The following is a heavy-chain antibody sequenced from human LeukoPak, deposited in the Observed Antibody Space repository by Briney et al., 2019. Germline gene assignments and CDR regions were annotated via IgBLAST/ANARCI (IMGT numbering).Heavy chain of an antibody. CDR3: TTGERFFDWLFEF. J-gene: IGHJ4*02. CDR1: GDTLTELS. Sequence: ASVKVSCKISGDTLTELSIHWVRLAPGKGLEWMGGYDAEESETIYEQRFRGRVSMTEDASINTAYMELSSLGSEDTAVYYCTTGERFFDWLFEFWGQGTLVTVSS. CDR2: YDAEESET. D-gene: IGHD3-9*01. V-gene: IGHV1-24*01.